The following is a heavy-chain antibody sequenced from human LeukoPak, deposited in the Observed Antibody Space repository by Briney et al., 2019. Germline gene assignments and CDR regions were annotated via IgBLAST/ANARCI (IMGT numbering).Heavy chain of an antibody. CDR2: ISGSGGST. V-gene: IGHV3-23*01. J-gene: IGHJ4*02. Sequence: GGSLRLSCAASGFTFSSYAMSWVRQAPGKGLEWVSAISGSGGSTYYADSVKGRFTISRDNAKNSLYLQMNSLRAEDTAVYYCARDRLPSGGYSNYMLDYWGQGTLVTVSS. CDR3: ARDRLPSGGYSNYMLDY. D-gene: IGHD4-11*01. CDR1: GFTFSSYA.